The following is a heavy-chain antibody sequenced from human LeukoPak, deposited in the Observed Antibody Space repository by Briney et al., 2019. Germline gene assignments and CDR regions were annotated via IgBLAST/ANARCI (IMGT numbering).Heavy chain of an antibody. V-gene: IGHV1-69*13. J-gene: IGHJ6*02. CDR3: ARSLGPVYYYGMDV. Sequence: SVKVSCKASGGTFSSYAISWVGQAPGQGLEWMGGIIPIFGTANYAQKFQGRVTITADESTSTAYMELSSLRSEDTAVYYCARSLGPVYYYGMDVWGQGTTVTVSS. CDR2: IIPIFGTA. CDR1: GGTFSSYA.